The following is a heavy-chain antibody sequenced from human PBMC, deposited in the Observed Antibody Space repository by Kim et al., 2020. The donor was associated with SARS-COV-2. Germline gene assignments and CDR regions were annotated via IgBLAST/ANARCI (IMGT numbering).Heavy chain of an antibody. D-gene: IGHD4-17*01. CDR3: ARDRDYPNDLFDS. CDR2: LSVSDRV. V-gene: IGHV3-23*01. Sequence: GGSLRLSCAVSGFTFGPYAMTWVRQAPGKGLQWVSTLSVSDRVWYAHSVKGRFTISRDNSWNTVFLQMNSLRAEDTAVYYCARDRDYPNDLFDSWGQGTLVTVSS. CDR1: GFTFGPYA. J-gene: IGHJ4*02.